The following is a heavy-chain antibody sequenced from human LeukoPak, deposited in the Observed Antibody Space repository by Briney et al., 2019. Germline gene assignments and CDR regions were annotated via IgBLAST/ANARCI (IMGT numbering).Heavy chain of an antibody. V-gene: IGHV3-48*03. CDR1: GLTFSSYE. Sequence: GGSLRLSCAAYGLTFSSYEMNWVRQAPGKGLDWVSYISSSGSTIYYAYSVKGRFTISRDNAKNSLYLQMNSLRDEDTAVYYCARTITMVRGVIIKGGFDYWGQGTLVTVSS. J-gene: IGHJ4*02. D-gene: IGHD3-10*01. CDR2: ISSSGSTI. CDR3: ARTITMVRGVIIKGGFDY.